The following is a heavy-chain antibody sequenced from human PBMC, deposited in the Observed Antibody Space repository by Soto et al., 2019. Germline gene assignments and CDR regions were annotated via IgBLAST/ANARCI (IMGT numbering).Heavy chain of an antibody. J-gene: IGHJ4*02. CDR2: INHSGST. D-gene: IGHD6-6*01. Sequence: QVQLQQWGAGLLKPSETLSLTCAVYGGSFSGYYWSWIRQPPGKGLEWIGEINHSGSTNYNPSLKSRVTISVDTSRNQFSLKLSSVTAADTAVYYCATVSSIAARPVDYWGQGTLATVSS. V-gene: IGHV4-34*01. CDR3: ATVSSIAARPVDY. CDR1: GGSFSGYY.